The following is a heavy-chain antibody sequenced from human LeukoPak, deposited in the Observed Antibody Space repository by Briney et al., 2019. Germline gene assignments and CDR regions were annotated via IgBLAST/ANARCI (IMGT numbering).Heavy chain of an antibody. Sequence: GGSLRLSCAASGFTFDDYAMHWVRQAPGKGLQWVSGISWNSVSIGYADSVKGRFTISRDNAKNSLYLQMISLRAEDTALYYCAKDSGAVAGTVNWYFDLWGRGTLVTVSS. V-gene: IGHV3-9*01. J-gene: IGHJ2*01. CDR3: AKDSGAVAGTVNWYFDL. CDR1: GFTFDDYA. D-gene: IGHD6-19*01. CDR2: ISWNSVSI.